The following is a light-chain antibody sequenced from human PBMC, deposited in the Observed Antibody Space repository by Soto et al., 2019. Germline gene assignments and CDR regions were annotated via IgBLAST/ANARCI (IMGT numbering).Light chain of an antibody. J-gene: IGKJ1*01. Sequence: DVVMTQSPLSLPVTLGQPASISCRSSQSLVHSDGNTYLNSFQQRPGQSPRRLIYKVSNRDPGVPDRFSGSGSGTDFTLKISRVEAEDVGVYYCVQGRHWPWTFGQGTKVEIK. CDR2: KVS. V-gene: IGKV2-30*02. CDR3: VQGRHWPWT. CDR1: QSLVHSDGNTY.